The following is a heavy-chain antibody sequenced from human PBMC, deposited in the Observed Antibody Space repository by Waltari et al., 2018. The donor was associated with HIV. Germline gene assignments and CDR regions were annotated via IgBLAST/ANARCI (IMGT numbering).Heavy chain of an antibody. V-gene: IGHV4-34*04. D-gene: IGHD1-20*01. CDR2: ISHGRSA. CDR3: ARWCWGYNWICEAFDI. Sequence: QVRLHQWGAGLLKPSETLSLTCAVYGGSFSGYSWSWIRQSPAKGLEWIGEISHGRSATDNPSLKSRATISEDTSKNQFSLKLTSVTAADTAVYYCARWCWGYNWICEAFDIWGQGTMVTVSS. J-gene: IGHJ3*02. CDR1: GGSFSGYS.